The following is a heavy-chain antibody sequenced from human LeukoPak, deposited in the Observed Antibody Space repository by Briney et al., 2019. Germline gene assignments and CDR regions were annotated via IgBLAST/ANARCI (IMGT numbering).Heavy chain of an antibody. V-gene: IGHV3-30*04. J-gene: IGHJ5*02. D-gene: IGHD2-15*01. Sequence: GGSLRLSCAASGFTFSSYAMHWVRQAPGKGLEWVAVISYDGSNKYYADSVKGRFTISRDNSKNTLYLQMNSLRAEDTAVYYCARESGYCSGGSCYSSWFDPWGQGTLVTVSS. CDR2: ISYDGSNK. CDR3: ARESGYCSGGSCYSSWFDP. CDR1: GFTFSSYA.